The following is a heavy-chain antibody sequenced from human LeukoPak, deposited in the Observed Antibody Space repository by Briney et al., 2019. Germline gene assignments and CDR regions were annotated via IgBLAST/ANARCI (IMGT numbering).Heavy chain of an antibody. CDR1: GFTFSSYA. CDR2: ISGSGGST. CDR3: ANVGANYYYYYGMDV. V-gene: IGHV3-23*01. D-gene: IGHD1-26*01. J-gene: IGHJ6*02. Sequence: PGGSLRLSCAASGFTFSSYAMSWVRQAPGKRLEWVSAISGSGGSTYYADSVKGRFTISRDNSKNTLYLQMNSLRAEDTAVYYCANVGANYYYYYGMDVWGQGTTVTVSS.